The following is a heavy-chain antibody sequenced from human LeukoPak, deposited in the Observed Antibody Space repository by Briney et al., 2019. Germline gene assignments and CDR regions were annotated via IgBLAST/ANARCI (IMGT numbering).Heavy chain of an antibody. CDR3: ARVTGSGGSCY. J-gene: IGHJ4*02. CDR2: INPNSGGT. Sequence: ASVKVSCKASGGTFSSYAISWVRQAPGQGLEWMGRINPNSGGTNYAQKFQGRVTMTRDTSISTAYMELSRLRSDDTAVYYCARVTGSGGSCYWGQGTLVTVSS. V-gene: IGHV1-2*06. CDR1: GGTFSSYA. D-gene: IGHD2-15*01.